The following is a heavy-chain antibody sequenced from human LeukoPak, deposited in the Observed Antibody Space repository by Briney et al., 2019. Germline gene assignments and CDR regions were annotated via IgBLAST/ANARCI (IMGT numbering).Heavy chain of an antibody. Sequence: GGSLRLSCAASGFTFSSYSMNWVRQAPGKGLEWVSYISSSSSTIYYADSVKGRFTISRDNAKSSLYLQMNSLRAEDTAVYYCARERDYGDPYYFDYWGQGTLVTVSS. CDR2: ISSSSSTI. D-gene: IGHD4-17*01. V-gene: IGHV3-48*01. CDR1: GFTFSSYS. J-gene: IGHJ4*02. CDR3: ARERDYGDPYYFDY.